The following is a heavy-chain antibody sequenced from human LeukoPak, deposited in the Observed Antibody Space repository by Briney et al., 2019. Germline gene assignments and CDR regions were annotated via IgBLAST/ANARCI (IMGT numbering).Heavy chain of an antibody. CDR2: MSIIDDSI. Sequence: PGGSLRLSCVASGSTLRNYIMTWVRQAPGKGLEWVSSMSIIDDSIYYADSVKGRFTISRDNSKSTLSLQMSSLRGEETGVYYCAREGYTSDYAGAFDIWGQGSVVTVSS. CDR3: AREGYTSDYAGAFDI. J-gene: IGHJ3*02. D-gene: IGHD2-2*01. CDR1: GSTLRNYI. V-gene: IGHV3-23*01.